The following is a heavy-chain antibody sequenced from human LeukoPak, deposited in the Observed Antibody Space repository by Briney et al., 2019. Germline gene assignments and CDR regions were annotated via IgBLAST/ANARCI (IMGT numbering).Heavy chain of an antibody. D-gene: IGHD4-17*01. V-gene: IGHV4-59*12. J-gene: IGHJ4*02. Sequence: SETLSLTCTVSGGSLSYYWWSWIRQPPGKGLEWIGYIYYSGSTNYNPSLKSRVTISVDTSKNQFSLKVSSVTAVDTAVYYCARATTVTTGVDYWGQGTLVTVSS. CDR2: IYYSGST. CDR1: GGSLSYYW. CDR3: ARATTVTTGVDY.